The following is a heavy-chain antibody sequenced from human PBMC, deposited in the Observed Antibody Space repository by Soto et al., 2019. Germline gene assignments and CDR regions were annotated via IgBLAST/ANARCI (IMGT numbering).Heavy chain of an antibody. V-gene: IGHV4-59*08. CDR2: IYYNGNT. CDR1: GGSISSYY. Sequence: SETLSLTCTVSGGSISSYYWSWIRQPPGKGLEWIGYIYYNGNTNYTPSLKSRATISLDTSRNQFFLNLNSVTAADTAVYYCASATYYSGSARYYFDYWGQGTLVTVSS. D-gene: IGHD3-10*01. CDR3: ASATYYSGSARYYFDY. J-gene: IGHJ4*02.